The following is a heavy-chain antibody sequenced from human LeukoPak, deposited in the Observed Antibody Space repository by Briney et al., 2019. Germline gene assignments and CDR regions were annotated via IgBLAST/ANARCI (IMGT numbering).Heavy chain of an antibody. V-gene: IGHV3-7*01. J-gene: IGHJ4*02. CDR1: GFTFSSYW. CDR3: ARSRGTTSWYYYDSSGYYLDY. Sequence: GGSLRLSCAASGFTFSSYWMSWVRQAPGKGLEWVANIKQDGSEKYYVDSVKGRFIISRDNAKNSLYLQMNSLRAEDTAVYYCARSRGTTSWYYYDSSGYYLDYWGQGTLVTVSS. D-gene: IGHD3-22*01. CDR2: IKQDGSEK.